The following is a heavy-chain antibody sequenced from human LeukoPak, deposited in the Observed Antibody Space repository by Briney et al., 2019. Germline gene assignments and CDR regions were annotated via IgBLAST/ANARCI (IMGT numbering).Heavy chain of an antibody. J-gene: IGHJ4*02. Sequence: GGSLRLSCAASGFTFSDYYMSWIRQAPGKGLEWVSYISNSSSYTNYADSVKGRFTISRDNAKNSLYLQMNSLRAEDTAVYYCARELYYYDSSGYFVDYWGQGTLVTVSS. CDR3: ARELYYYDSSGYFVDY. CDR2: ISNSSSYT. CDR1: GFTFSDYY. D-gene: IGHD3-22*01. V-gene: IGHV3-11*06.